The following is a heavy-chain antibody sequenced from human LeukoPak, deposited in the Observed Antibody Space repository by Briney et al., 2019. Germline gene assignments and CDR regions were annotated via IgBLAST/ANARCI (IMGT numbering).Heavy chain of an antibody. CDR3: ARGRGYSYGYRPYRYDY. V-gene: IGHV4-34*01. Sequence: SETLSLTCAVYGGSFSGYYWGWIRQPPGKGLEWIGSIYHSGSTYYNPSLKSRVTISVDASKNQFSLKLSSVTAADTAVYYCARGRGYSYGYRPYRYDYWGQGTLVTVSS. J-gene: IGHJ4*02. CDR1: GGSFSGYY. D-gene: IGHD5-18*01. CDR2: IYHSGST.